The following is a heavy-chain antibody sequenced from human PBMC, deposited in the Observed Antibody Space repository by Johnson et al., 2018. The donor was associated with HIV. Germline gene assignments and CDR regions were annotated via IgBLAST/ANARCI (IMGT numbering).Heavy chain of an antibody. V-gene: IGHV3-30*18. D-gene: IGHD1-26*01. CDR1: GFTVSSNY. CDR3: AKDEGGSYSQDAFDI. Sequence: QVQLVESGGGLVQPGGSLRLSCAASGFTVSSNYMSWVRQAPGKGLEWVAVISYDGSNKYYADSVKGRFTISRDNSKNTLYLQMNSLRAEDTAVYYCAKDEGGSYSQDAFDIWGQGTMVTVSS. CDR2: ISYDGSNK. J-gene: IGHJ3*02.